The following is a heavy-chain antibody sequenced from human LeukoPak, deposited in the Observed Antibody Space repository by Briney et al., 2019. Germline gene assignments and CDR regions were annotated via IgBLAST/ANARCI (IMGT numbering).Heavy chain of an antibody. CDR3: ARRGPRIVTVTAPFDP. Sequence: PSETLSLTCTVSGGSISSSSYYWGWIRQPPGKGLEWIGSIYYSGGTYYNPSLKSRVTISVDTSKNQFSLKLSSVTAADTAVYYCARRGPRIVTVTAPFDPWGQGTLVTVSS. J-gene: IGHJ5*02. V-gene: IGHV4-39*01. D-gene: IGHD4-11*01. CDR2: IYYSGGT. CDR1: GGSISSSSYY.